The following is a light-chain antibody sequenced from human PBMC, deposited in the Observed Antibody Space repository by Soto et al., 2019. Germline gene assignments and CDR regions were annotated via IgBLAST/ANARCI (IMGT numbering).Light chain of an antibody. Sequence: QSALTQPASASGSPGQSITMSCTGSTSDFGDDKYVSWYQQQPGKGPNLLIYGVSNRPSGVSNRFSGSKSGNTASLTISGLQVDDEADYFCGSLTTTRIWVFGGGTKLTVL. CDR3: GSLTTTRIWV. CDR2: GVS. V-gene: IGLV2-14*01. CDR1: TSDFGDDKY. J-gene: IGLJ3*02.